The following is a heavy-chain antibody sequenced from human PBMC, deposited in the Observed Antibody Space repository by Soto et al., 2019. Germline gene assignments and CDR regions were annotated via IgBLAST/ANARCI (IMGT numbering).Heavy chain of an antibody. CDR1: GYSFTSYW. J-gene: IGHJ3*02. CDR2: IDPSDSYT. D-gene: IGHD3-22*01. Sequence: PGESLKISCKGSGYSFTSYWISWVRQMPGKGMEWMGRIDPSDSYTNYSPSFQGHVTISADKSISTAYLQWSSLKASDTAMYYCARHQYYYDSSGFPSAFDIWGQGTMVTVSS. V-gene: IGHV5-10-1*01. CDR3: ARHQYYYDSSGFPSAFDI.